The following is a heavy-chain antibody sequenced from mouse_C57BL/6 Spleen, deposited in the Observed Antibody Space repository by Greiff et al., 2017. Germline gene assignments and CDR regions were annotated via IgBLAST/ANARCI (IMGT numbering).Heavy chain of an antibody. CDR2: ISSGSSTI. D-gene: IGHD4-1*01. CDR1: GFTFSDYG. CDR3: ARNWEGYFDY. V-gene: IGHV5-17*01. Sequence: EVKLMESGGGLVKPGRSLKLSCAASGFTFSDYGMHWVRQAPEKGLEWVAYISSGSSTIYYADTVKGRFTISRDNAKNTLFLQMTSLRSEDTAMYYCARNWEGYFDYWGQGTTLTVSS. J-gene: IGHJ2*01.